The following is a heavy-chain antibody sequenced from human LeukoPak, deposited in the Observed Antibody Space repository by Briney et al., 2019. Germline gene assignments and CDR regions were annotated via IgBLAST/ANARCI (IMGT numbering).Heavy chain of an antibody. CDR2: IWYGGSNK. J-gene: IGHJ4*02. D-gene: IGHD3-10*01. CDR3: ARDHVIKQAPPGY. CDR1: GFTFSSYG. Sequence: PGRSLRLSCAASGFTFSSYGMHWVRQAPGKGLEWVAVIWYGGSNKYYADSVKGRFTISRDNSKNTLYLQMNSLRAEDTAVYYCARDHVIKQAPPGYWGQGTLVTVSS. V-gene: IGHV3-33*08.